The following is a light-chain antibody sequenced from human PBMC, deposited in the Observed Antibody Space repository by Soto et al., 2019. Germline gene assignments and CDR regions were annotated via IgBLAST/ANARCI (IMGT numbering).Light chain of an antibody. CDR3: QQYGGSPRT. CDR1: PSVTNF. Sequence: EIVLTQSPGTLSLSPGERATLSCRASPSVTNFLAWYQQKPGQAPRLLIYGAFNRATGIPARFSGSGSGTDFTLTISRLEPEDFAVYYCQQYGGSPRTFGQGTKVDI. CDR2: GAF. V-gene: IGKV3-20*01. J-gene: IGKJ1*01.